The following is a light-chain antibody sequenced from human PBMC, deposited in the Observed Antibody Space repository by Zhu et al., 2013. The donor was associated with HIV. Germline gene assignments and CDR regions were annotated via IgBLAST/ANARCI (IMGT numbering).Light chain of an antibody. CDR2: AAS. CDR3: QQSYSFQT. J-gene: IGKJ2*01. Sequence: DIQLTQSPPSLSASVGDRVTISCRASRSMSTYLNWYQQKPGKAPRLLIYAASKLISGVPLRFSGSGSGTDFTLTISSLQDEDFATYFCQQSYSFQTFGQGPKLE. V-gene: IGKV1-39*01. CDR1: RSMSTY.